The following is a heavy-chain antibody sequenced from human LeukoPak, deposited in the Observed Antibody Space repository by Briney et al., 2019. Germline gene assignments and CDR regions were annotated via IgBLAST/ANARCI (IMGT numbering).Heavy chain of an antibody. CDR3: AKDLRTSADYYGLGSPPSFFDY. J-gene: IGHJ4*02. Sequence: PGGSLRLSCAASGFTFSSYAMSWVRQAPGKGLEWVSAISGSGGSTYYADSVKGRFTISRDNSKNTLYLQMNSLRAEDTAVYYCAKDLRTSADYYGLGSPPSFFDYWGQGTLVTVSS. CDR2: ISGSGGST. CDR1: GFTFSSYA. D-gene: IGHD3-10*01. V-gene: IGHV3-23*01.